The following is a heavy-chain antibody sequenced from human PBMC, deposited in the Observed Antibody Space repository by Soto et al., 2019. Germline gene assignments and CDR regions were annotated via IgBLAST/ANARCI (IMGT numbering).Heavy chain of an antibody. CDR3: ARDVAAAGVP. Sequence: GGSLRLSCVASGFTFSTHAMFWARQAPGKGLVCVSRINGDGSSTSYADSVKGRFTSSRDNAKNTLYLQMNSLRAEDTAVYYCARDVAAAGVPWGQGTLVTVSS. CDR2: INGDGSST. CDR1: GFTFSTHA. J-gene: IGHJ5*02. D-gene: IGHD6-13*01. V-gene: IGHV3-74*01.